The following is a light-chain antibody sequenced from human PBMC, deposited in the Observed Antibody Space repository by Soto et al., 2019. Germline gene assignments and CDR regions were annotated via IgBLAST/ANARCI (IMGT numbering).Light chain of an antibody. CDR1: QSITTW. J-gene: IGKJ5*01. Sequence: RMTQSLSALSAKVGDSVPITCRASQSITTWLAWYQQRPGKAPKLLIYDVSSLQSGVPSRFSGSGSGTEFTLTISSLQPEDFAVYYCQLYSRSPRQIPFAQVTRPAI. V-gene: IGKV1-5*01. CDR3: QLYSRSPRQIP. CDR2: DVS.